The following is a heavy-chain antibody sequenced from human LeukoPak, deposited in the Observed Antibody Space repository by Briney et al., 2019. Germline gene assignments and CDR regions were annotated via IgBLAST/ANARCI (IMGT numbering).Heavy chain of an antibody. V-gene: IGHV7-4-1*02. Sequence: ASVKVSCKASGYTFTSYAMNWVRQAPGQGLEWMGWINTNTENPAYAQGFTGRFVFSLDSSVSTAYLQISSLKAEDTAVYYCARMGYCTRATCGGAFDFWGQGTLVTVSS. J-gene: IGHJ4*02. CDR3: ARMGYCTRATCGGAFDF. CDR2: INTNTENP. CDR1: GYTFTSYA. D-gene: IGHD2-8*01.